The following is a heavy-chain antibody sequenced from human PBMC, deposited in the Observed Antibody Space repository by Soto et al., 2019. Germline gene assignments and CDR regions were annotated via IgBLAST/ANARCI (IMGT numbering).Heavy chain of an antibody. J-gene: IGHJ4*02. Sequence: EVQLVESGGGLVQPGGSLRLSCAVSGFSFSDHYMDWVRQAPGKGLEWVGRTRDRANSYTTEYAASVKGRLTISRDDSKNSLYLQMNSLKTEDTAVYYCVRDSGRGWSNFDYWGQGSLVTVSS. CDR3: VRDSGRGWSNFDY. D-gene: IGHD6-19*01. V-gene: IGHV3-72*01. CDR1: GFSFSDHY. CDR2: TRDRANSYTT.